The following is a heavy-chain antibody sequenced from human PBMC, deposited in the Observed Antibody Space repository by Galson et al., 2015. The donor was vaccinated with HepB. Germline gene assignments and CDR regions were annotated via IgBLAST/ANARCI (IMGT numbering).Heavy chain of an antibody. J-gene: IGHJ5*02. CDR1: GYTFTGYY. CDR3: ARDIVGATGFFDGNWFDP. D-gene: IGHD1-26*01. CDR2: INPNSGGT. V-gene: IGHV1-2*02. Sequence: SVKVSCKASGYTFTGYYMHWVRQAPGQGLEWMGWINPNSGGTNYAQKFQGRVTMTRDTSISTAYMELSRLRSDDTAVYYCARDIVGATGFFDGNWFDPWSQGTLVTVSS.